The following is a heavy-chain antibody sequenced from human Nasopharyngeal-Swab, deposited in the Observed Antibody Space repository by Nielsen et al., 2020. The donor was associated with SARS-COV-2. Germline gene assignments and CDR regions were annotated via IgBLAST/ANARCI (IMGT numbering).Heavy chain of an antibody. CDR1: GFTFRSYA. D-gene: IGHD2-8*02. Sequence: GGSLRLSCAASGFTFRSYAISWVRQAPGKGLEWVSVISGSDHTTYYADSVKGRFTISRDNSKNTVNLQMNSLRVEDTAIYYCAKAGGVAGEFYGMDVWGQGTTVTVSS. J-gene: IGHJ6*02. CDR3: AKAGGVAGEFYGMDV. CDR2: ISGSDHTT. V-gene: IGHV3-23*01.